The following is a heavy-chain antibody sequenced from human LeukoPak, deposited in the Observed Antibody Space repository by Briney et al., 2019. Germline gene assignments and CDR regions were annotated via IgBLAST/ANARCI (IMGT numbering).Heavy chain of an antibody. Sequence: ASVTVSCKASGGTFSSHAISWVRQAPGQGLEWMGWISAYNGNTNYAQKLQGRVTMTTDTSTSTAYMELRSLRSDDTAVYYCARDGLYYDILTGLFPYYYYYYMDVWGKGTTVTISS. CDR2: ISAYNGNT. V-gene: IGHV1-18*01. CDR1: GGTFSSHA. J-gene: IGHJ6*03. D-gene: IGHD3-9*01. CDR3: ARDGLYYDILTGLFPYYYYYYMDV.